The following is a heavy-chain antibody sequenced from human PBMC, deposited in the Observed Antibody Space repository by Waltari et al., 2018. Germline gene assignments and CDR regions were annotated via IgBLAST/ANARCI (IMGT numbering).Heavy chain of an antibody. CDR2: IYYSGTT. Sequence: QLQLQESGPGLVKPSETLSLTCTVSGGSIRSSSYYWGWIRQPPGKGLEWIGIIYYSGTTYYNPSLKGRVTISVDASKNQFSLNLSSMTAADTAVYYCASTKNGGGWYIQHWGLGTLVTVSS. V-gene: IGHV4-39*01. CDR3: ASTKNGGGWYIQH. D-gene: IGHD6-19*01. J-gene: IGHJ1*01. CDR1: GGSIRSSSYY.